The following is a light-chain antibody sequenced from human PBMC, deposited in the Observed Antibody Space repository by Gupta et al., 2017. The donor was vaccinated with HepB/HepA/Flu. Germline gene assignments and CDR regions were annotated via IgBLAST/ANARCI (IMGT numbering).Light chain of an antibody. CDR3: QYYDSSLSGCV. Sequence: QSVLTPPPSVSGAPGQRVTISCTGSSSNIGAGYDVHWYQQLPGTAPKLLIDGNSNRPSGVPDRFAGSKSGTSASLAITGLQAEDEADYYCQYYDSSLSGCVFGGGTKLTVL. V-gene: IGLV1-40*01. CDR1: SSNIGAGYD. J-gene: IGLJ3*02. CDR2: GNS.